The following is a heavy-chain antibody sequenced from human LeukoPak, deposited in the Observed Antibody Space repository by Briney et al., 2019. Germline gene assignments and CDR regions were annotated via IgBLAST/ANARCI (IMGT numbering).Heavy chain of an antibody. Sequence: ASVKVSCKASGYTFTGYYMHWVRQAPGQGLEWMGWINPNSGGTNYAQKFQGRVTMTRDTSISTAYMELSRLRSDDTAVYYCAREGGGDIVVVPAPFQHWGQGTLVTVSS. CDR1: GYTFTGYY. CDR2: INPNSGGT. CDR3: AREGGGDIVVVPAPFQH. D-gene: IGHD2-2*01. J-gene: IGHJ1*01. V-gene: IGHV1-2*02.